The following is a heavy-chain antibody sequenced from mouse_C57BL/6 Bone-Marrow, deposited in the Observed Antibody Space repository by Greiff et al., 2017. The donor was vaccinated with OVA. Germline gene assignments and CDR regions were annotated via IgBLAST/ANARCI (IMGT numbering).Heavy chain of an antibody. CDR3: TRRYASRGMDY. D-gene: IGHD1-1*01. J-gene: IGHJ4*01. CDR1: GYTFTDYE. Sequence: QVQLQQSGAELVRPGASVTLSCKASGYTFTDYEMHWVKQTPVHGLEWIGAIDPETGGTAYNQKFKGKAILTADKSSSTAYMELRSLTSEDSAVYYCTRRYASRGMDYWGQGTSVTVSS. V-gene: IGHV1-15*01. CDR2: IDPETGGT.